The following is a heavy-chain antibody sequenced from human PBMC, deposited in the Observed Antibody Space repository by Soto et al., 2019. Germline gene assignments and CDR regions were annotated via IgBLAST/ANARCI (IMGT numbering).Heavy chain of an antibody. CDR3: ARHGLRGATPNNWFDP. CDR2: IYSSGNT. V-gene: IGHV4-39*01. Sequence: SETLSLTCTVSGGSISSSNYYWGWIRQPPGKGLEWIGSIYSSGNTYYNPSLKSRVTLFVDTSNNQFSLKLSSVTAADTSVYYCARHGLRGATPNNWFDPWGQGTLVTVSS. CDR1: GGSISSSNYY. J-gene: IGHJ5*02. D-gene: IGHD2-2*03.